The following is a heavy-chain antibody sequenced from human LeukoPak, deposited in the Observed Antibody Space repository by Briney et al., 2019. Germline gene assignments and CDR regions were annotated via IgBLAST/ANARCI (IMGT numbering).Heavy chain of an antibody. Sequence: PSETLSLTCAVYGGSFSGYYWSWIRQPPGKGLEWIGEINHSGSTNYNPSLKSRVTISVDTSKNQFSLKLSSVTAADTAVYYCARVSDFWSGYTPLNWFDPWGQGTLVTVSS. CDR2: INHSGST. J-gene: IGHJ5*02. CDR1: GGSFSGYY. CDR3: ARVSDFWSGYTPLNWFDP. D-gene: IGHD3-3*01. V-gene: IGHV4-34*01.